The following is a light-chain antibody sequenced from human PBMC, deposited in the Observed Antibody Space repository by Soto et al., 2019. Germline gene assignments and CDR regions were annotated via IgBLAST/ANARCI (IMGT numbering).Light chain of an antibody. J-gene: IGKJ3*01. CDR3: QHYASSPLFT. CDR2: GVS. V-gene: IGKV3-20*01. CDR1: QSVSSSY. Sequence: EIVLTQSPGTLSLSPGERATLSCRASQSVSSSYLAWYQQRPGQAPRLLIYGVSSRATGIPDRFSGSGSGTDFTLTISRLEPEDFAVYYCQHYASSPLFTFGPGTKVDIK.